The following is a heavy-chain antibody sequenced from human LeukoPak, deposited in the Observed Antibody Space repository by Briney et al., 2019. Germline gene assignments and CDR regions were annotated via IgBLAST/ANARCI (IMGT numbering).Heavy chain of an antibody. CDR1: GFTFSSYA. CDR2: ISGSGGST. V-gene: IGHV3-23*01. D-gene: IGHD2-15*01. J-gene: IGHJ4*02. CDR3: AKDCSGGSCLDY. Sequence: GGSLRLSCAASGFTFSSYAMSWVRQAPGEGLEWVSAISGSGGSTYYADSVKGRFTISRDNSKNTLYLQMNSLRAEDTAVYYCAKDCSGGSCLDYWGQGTLVTVSS.